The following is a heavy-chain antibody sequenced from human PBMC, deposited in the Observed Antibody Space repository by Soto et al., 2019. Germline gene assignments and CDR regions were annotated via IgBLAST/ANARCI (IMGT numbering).Heavy chain of an antibody. CDR3: AREPYEGSSTFYYYYYGMDV. Sequence: VASVKVSCKASGGTFGSYAISWVRQAPGQGLEWMGGIIPIFGTANYAQKFQGRVTITADESTSTAYMELSSLRSEDTAVYYCAREPYEGSSTFYYYYYGMDVWGQGTTVTVSS. D-gene: IGHD6-6*01. CDR2: IIPIFGTA. V-gene: IGHV1-69*13. J-gene: IGHJ6*02. CDR1: GGTFGSYA.